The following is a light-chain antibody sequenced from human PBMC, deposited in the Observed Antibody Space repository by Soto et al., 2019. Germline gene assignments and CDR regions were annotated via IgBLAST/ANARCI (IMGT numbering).Light chain of an antibody. V-gene: IGKV4-1*01. CDR3: QQYYITPLT. Sequence: DIVINHSPDSRAVSLFESATFKCKSIHSVLYSSNNRNYLAWYKQKPGQPPKLLIYWASTRESGVPDRFSGSGSGTDFTLTISSLQAEDVAVYYCQQYYITPLTFGGGTKVDIK. CDR1: HSVLYSSNNRNY. CDR2: WAS. J-gene: IGKJ4*01.